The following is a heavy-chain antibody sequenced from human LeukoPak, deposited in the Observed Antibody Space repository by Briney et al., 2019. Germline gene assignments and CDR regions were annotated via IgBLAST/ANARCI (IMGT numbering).Heavy chain of an antibody. CDR1: GFTFGDYY. D-gene: IGHD3/OR15-3a*01. Sequence: GGSLRLSCAASGFTFGDYYMTWIRQAPGKGLEWISYISSSSSTIYYADSVKGRFTISRDNAKNSLYLHMNSLRAEDTAVYYCARVRSAGGWTFDHWGQGTLVTVSS. CDR2: ISSSSSTI. J-gene: IGHJ4*02. CDR3: ARVRSAGGWTFDH. V-gene: IGHV3-11*01.